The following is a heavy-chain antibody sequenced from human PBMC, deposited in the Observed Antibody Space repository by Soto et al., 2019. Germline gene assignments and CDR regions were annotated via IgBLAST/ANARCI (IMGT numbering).Heavy chain of an antibody. V-gene: IGHV4-59*12. Sequence: PSETLSLTCTVSGGSISSYYWSWIRQPPGKGLEWIGYIYYSGSTFYNPSLESRVIISVDTSKNQFSLNLRSVTAADTAVYYCARFSPPGYYYMDVWGKGTSVTVSS. CDR1: GGSISSYY. CDR3: ARFSPPGYYYMDV. CDR2: IYYSGST. J-gene: IGHJ6*03.